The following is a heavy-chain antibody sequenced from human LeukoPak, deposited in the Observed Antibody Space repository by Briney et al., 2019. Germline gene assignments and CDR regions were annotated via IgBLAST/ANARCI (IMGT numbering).Heavy chain of an antibody. Sequence: PGGSRRLSCEGSGFSFSSYYMSWVRQAPGKGLEWVSSITENGGGTYYADSVKGRFIISRDNSKNTLYLQMNSLRADDTAIYYCTKGKVNQVGGLDCWGQGTLVTVSS. CDR3: TKGKVNQVGGLDC. D-gene: IGHD1-26*01. V-gene: IGHV3-23*01. J-gene: IGHJ4*02. CDR1: GFSFSSYY. CDR2: ITENGGGT.